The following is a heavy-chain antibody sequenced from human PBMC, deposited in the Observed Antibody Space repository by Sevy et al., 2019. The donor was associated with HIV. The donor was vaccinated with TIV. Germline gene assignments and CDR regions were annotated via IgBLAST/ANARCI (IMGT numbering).Heavy chain of an antibody. CDR3: ARGPSGYEPPPGYYYYYYMDV. CDR1: GGSISSYY. J-gene: IGHJ6*03. CDR2: IYYSGST. Sequence: SETLSLTCTVSGGSISSYYWSWIRQPPGKGLEWIGYIYYSGSTNYNPSLKSRVTISVDTSKNQFSLKLSSVTAADTAVYYCARGPSGYEPPPGYYYYYYMDVWGKGTTVTVSS. V-gene: IGHV4-59*01. D-gene: IGHD5-12*01.